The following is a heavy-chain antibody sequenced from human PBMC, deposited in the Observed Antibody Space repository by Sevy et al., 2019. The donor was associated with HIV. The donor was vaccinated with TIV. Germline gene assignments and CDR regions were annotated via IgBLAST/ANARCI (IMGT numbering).Heavy chain of an antibody. D-gene: IGHD2-15*01. CDR3: AKETEGYCSGGSCYSGYYMDV. CDR1: GFTFSSYA. CDR2: ISGSGGST. Sequence: GGSLRLSCAASGFTFSSYAMSWVRQAPGKGLEWVSAISGSGGSTYYEDSVKGRFTISRDNSKNTLYLQMNSLRAEDTAVYYCAKETEGYCSGGSCYSGYYMDVWGKGTTVTVSS. V-gene: IGHV3-23*01. J-gene: IGHJ6*03.